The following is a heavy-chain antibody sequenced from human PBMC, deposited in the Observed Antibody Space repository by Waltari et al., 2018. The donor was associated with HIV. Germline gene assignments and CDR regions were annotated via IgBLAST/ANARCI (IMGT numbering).Heavy chain of an antibody. Sequence: QVQLQESGPGLLKPSETLSLTCVASGYSISSDDNWGWVRQPPGKGLEWIGSVYHSGSTLHNPSLNSRVTISIDTSKSQFSLKLSSVTAADTAVYYCARAGVVPALFDLWGRGTLVTVSS. CDR2: VYHSGST. CDR1: GYSISSDDN. CDR3: ARAGVVPALFDL. J-gene: IGHJ2*01. D-gene: IGHD2-2*01. V-gene: IGHV4-38-2*01.